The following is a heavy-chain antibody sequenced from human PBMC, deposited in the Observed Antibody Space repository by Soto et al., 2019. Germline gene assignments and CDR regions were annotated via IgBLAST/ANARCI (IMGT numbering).Heavy chain of an antibody. CDR3: ARTRITILGVVIPPLPRMDV. D-gene: IGHD3-3*01. Sequence: SETLSLTCTVSGGSISSYYWSWIRQPPGNGLEWIGYIYYSGSSNYNPSLKSQVTISVDTSKNQFSLKLSSVTAADTAVYYCARTRITILGVVIPPLPRMDVWGQGPTVTVSS. CDR1: GGSISSYY. V-gene: IGHV4-59*01. CDR2: IYYSGSS. J-gene: IGHJ6*02.